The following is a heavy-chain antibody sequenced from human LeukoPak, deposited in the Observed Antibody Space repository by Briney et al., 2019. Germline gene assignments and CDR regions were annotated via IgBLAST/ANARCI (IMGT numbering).Heavy chain of an antibody. CDR2: IKHHGSEK. J-gene: IGHJ2*01. D-gene: IGHD3-10*01. CDR3: ARDAFRARYFDL. CDR1: GFTFSSYW. V-gene: IGHV3-7*01. Sequence: GGSLRLSCAASGFTFSSYWMSWVRQAPGKGLEWVANIKHHGSEKYYVDSVKGRFTLSRDDAKNSLYLQMNSLRAEDTAVYYCARDAFRARYFDLWGRGSLVTVSS.